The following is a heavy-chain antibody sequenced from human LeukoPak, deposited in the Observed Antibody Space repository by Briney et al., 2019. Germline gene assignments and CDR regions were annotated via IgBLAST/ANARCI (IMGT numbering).Heavy chain of an antibody. CDR2: IYYSGST. V-gene: IGHV4-61*01. D-gene: IGHD3-9*01. CDR3: ARAELRYFDWLAPSDY. CDR1: GGSVSSGSYY. J-gene: IGHJ4*02. Sequence: SETLSLTCTVSGGSVSSGSYYWSWIRQPPGKGLEWIGYIYYSGSTNYNPSLKSRVTISVDTSKNQFSLKLSSVTAADTAVYYCARAELRYFDWLAPSDYWGQGTLVTVSS.